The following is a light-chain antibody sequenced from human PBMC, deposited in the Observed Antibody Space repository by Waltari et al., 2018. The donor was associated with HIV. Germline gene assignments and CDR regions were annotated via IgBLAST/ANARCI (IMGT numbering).Light chain of an antibody. J-gene: IGLJ3*02. V-gene: IGLV2-23*02. CDR1: NLDVGNYYL. Sequence: QSPLTQPASVSGNPGQSVTITCTGTNLDVGNYYLLPWYQQHPGKAPKLLIYDVSKRPSGVSSRFSGSKSGYWASLTISGLLTEDESYYYCLTYVSDSGTWKFGGGTYLTV. CDR3: LTYVSDSGTWK. CDR2: DVS.